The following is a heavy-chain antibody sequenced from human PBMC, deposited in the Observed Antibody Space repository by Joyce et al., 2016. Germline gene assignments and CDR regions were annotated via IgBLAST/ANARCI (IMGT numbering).Heavy chain of an antibody. CDR3: TSGSGTGWFDP. D-gene: IGHD6-13*01. CDR2: INEDGSEK. V-gene: IGHV3-7*03. J-gene: IGHJ5*02. Sequence: EVYLVESGGGLVQPGGSLRFSCAASGFSFRYFWMDWVRQAPGKGLELVAQINEDGSEKNYMGSLRGRFTISRDNAKNSVDLQINSLRVEDTAVYYCTSGSGTGWFDPWGQGTLVTVSS. CDR1: GFSFRYFW.